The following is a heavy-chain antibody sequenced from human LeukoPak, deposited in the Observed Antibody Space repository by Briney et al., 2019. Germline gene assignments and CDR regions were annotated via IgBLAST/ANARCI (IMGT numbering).Heavy chain of an antibody. V-gene: IGHV3-7*03. D-gene: IGHD5-18*01. CDR3: ARERGSRGYSYGSQYYFDC. CDR1: GFTFSSYW. J-gene: IGHJ4*02. CDR2: IKQDGSEK. Sequence: GGSLRLSCAASGFTFSSYWMSWVRQAPGKGLEWVANIKQDGSEKYYVDSVKGRFTISRDNAKNSLYLQMNSLRAEDTAVYYCARERGSRGYSYGSQYYFDCWGQGTLVTVSS.